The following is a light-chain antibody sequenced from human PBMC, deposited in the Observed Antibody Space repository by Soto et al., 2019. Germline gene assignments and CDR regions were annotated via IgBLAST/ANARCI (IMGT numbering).Light chain of an antibody. CDR3: QHYNNWPPWT. V-gene: IGKV3D-15*01. J-gene: IGKJ1*01. Sequence: EIVLTQSPGTLSLSPGERATLSCRASQSFPSNYLAWYQQKPGQAPRLLIYGASTRATGIPARSSGSGSETEFTLTISSLQSEDFAVYYCQHYNNWPPWTFGQGTKVDIK. CDR1: QSFPSN. CDR2: GAS.